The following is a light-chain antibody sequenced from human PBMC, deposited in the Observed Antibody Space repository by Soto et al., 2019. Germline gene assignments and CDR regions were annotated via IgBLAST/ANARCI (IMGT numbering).Light chain of an antibody. V-gene: IGKV1-5*03. CDR1: QSISPW. J-gene: IGKJ1*01. CDR2: KAS. Sequence: DIQMTQSPSTLSASVGDRVTITCRASQSISPWLAWYQQKPGKAPKLLIYKASSLASGVPSRFSGSGSGTEFTLTISSLQPDDFATYSCQHYKTYSRAFGQGTKVEIK. CDR3: QHYKTYSRA.